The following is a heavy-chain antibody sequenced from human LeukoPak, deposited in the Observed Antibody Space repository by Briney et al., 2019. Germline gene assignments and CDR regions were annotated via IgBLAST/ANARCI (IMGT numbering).Heavy chain of an antibody. CDR1: GGTFSSYA. Sequence: SVKVSCKASGGTFSSYAISWVRQAPGQGLEWMGGIIPIFGTANYAQKFQGRVTITAEESTSTAYMELSSLRSEDTAVYYCARAEGYCSSTSCYTFDYWGQGTLVTVSS. V-gene: IGHV1-69*13. J-gene: IGHJ4*02. D-gene: IGHD2-2*02. CDR3: ARAEGYCSSTSCYTFDY. CDR2: IIPIFGTA.